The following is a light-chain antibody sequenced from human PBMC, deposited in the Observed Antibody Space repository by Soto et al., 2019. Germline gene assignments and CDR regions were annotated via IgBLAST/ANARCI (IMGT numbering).Light chain of an antibody. J-gene: IGKJ5*01. CDR2: GVS. CDR1: QSVIGRQ. V-gene: IGKV3-20*01. Sequence: EIVLTQSPGTLSLSPGERATLSCRASQSVIGRQLAWYQHKPGQAPRLLIHGVSSRATGIPDRFTGSGSGTDFTLTISRLEPEDFAVFYCQVYGPSPPITFGQGTRLEIK. CDR3: QVYGPSPPIT.